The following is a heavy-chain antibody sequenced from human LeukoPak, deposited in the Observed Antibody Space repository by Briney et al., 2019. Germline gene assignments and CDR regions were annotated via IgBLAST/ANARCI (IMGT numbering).Heavy chain of an antibody. J-gene: IGHJ4*02. V-gene: IGHV3-7*01. CDR2: IKPDGSET. CDR3: ARDGGELWPLDE. D-gene: IGHD3-10*01. CDR1: GFPFKAYW. Sequence: GGSLRLSCVASGFPFKAYWLTWVRHSPAKGLDWVANIKPDGSETNYLDSVKGRFTISRDNARDSLFLEMNNLRVDDTAVYYCARDGGELWPLDEWGQGILVTVSS.